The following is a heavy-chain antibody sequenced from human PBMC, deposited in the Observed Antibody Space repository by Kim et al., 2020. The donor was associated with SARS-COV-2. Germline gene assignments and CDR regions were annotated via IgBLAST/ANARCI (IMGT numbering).Heavy chain of an antibody. V-gene: IGHV3-64D*06. D-gene: IGHD3-10*01. CDR3: VIYGRNYGDDL. CDR1: GFTFSDFA. CDR2: TTRSGDGS. Sequence: GGSLRLSCAGSGFTFSDFAIPWVRRAPGKGLEYVSATTRSGDGSFYADPAEGRFTISRDNSKNTLYPQMNSLRLEDTSVYYCVIYGRNYGDDLWGQGTLVIVSS. J-gene: IGHJ5*02.